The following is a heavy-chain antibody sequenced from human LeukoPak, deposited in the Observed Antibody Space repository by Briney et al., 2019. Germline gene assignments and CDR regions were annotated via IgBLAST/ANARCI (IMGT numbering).Heavy chain of an antibody. V-gene: IGHV4-61*01. D-gene: IGHD6-19*01. CDR3: ARAEQWLTKGGWFHP. CDR2: IYYSGST. J-gene: IGHJ5*02. CDR1: GGSVSSSSYY. Sequence: PSETLSVTCTVSGGSVSSSSYYCSWIRQPPGKGLEWIGYIYYSGSTNYNPSLKSRVTISVDTSKNQFSLKLSSVTAADTAVYYCARAEQWLTKGGWFHPWGQGTLVTVSS.